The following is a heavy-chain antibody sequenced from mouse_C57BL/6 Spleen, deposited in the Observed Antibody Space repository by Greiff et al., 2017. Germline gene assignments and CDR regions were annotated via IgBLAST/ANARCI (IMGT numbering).Heavy chain of an antibody. J-gene: IGHJ4*01. CDR1: GYTFTSYW. CDR2: IDPSDSYT. CDR3: ARREGLPLYAMDY. Sequence: QVQLQQPGAELVMPGASVKLSCKASGYTFTSYWMHWVKQRPGQGLEWIGEIDPSDSYTNYNQKFKGKSTLTVDKSSSTAYMQLSSLTSEDSAVDYCARREGLPLYAMDYWGQGTSVTVSS. V-gene: IGHV1-69*01. D-gene: IGHD2-2*01.